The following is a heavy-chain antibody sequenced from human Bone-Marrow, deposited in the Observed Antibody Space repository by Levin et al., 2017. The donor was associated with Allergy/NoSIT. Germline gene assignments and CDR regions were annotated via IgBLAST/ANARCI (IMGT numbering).Heavy chain of an antibody. V-gene: IGHV3-30*18. CDR3: AKTPRFSSGCDY. Sequence: GGSLRLSCAASGFTFSSYGMHWVRQAPGKGLEWVAVISYDGSNKYYADSVKGRFTISRDNSKNTLYLQMNSLRAEDTAVYYCAKTPRFSSGCDYWGQGTLVTVSS. CDR1: GFTFSSYG. CDR2: ISYDGSNK. J-gene: IGHJ4*02. D-gene: IGHD6-19*01.